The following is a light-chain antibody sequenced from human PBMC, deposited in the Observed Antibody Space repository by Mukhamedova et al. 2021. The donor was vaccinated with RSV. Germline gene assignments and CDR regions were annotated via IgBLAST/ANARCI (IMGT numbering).Light chain of an antibody. CDR1: QDMGNY. CDR3: QRYDSLSYT. V-gene: IGKV1-33*01. Sequence: GDRVTITCQASQDMGNYLNWYQQKQGKAPKLLIYDASNLEIGVPSRFSGSGSGTDFTFTISSLQPEDIATYYCQRYDSLSYTFGQG. CDR2: DAS. J-gene: IGKJ2*01.